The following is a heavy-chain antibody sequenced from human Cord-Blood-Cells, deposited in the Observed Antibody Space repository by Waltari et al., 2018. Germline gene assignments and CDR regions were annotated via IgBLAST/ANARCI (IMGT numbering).Heavy chain of an antibody. CDR3: ARGVSSRVHYYYYYRDV. D-gene: IGHD6-6*01. Sequence: QVQLQESGPGLVKPSETLSLTCTVSGGSISSYYWSWIRQPPGKGLEWIGYIYYSGSTDFTASPKSRVTISVDTAKNQFSLKLSSVTAADTAVYYCARGVSSRVHYYYYYRDVWGKGTTVTVSS. CDR1: GGSISSYY. V-gene: IGHV4-59*01. CDR2: IYYSGST. J-gene: IGHJ6*03.